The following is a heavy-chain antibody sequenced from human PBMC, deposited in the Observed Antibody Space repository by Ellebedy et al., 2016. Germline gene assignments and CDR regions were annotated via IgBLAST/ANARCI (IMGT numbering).Heavy chain of an antibody. D-gene: IGHD3-10*01. CDR3: AKEATKGPYHYYGSGY. J-gene: IGHJ4*02. V-gene: IGHV3-23*01. CDR2: ISGSGGST. CDR1: GFTFSSYA. Sequence: GESLKISCAASGFTFSSYAMSWVRQAPGKGLEWVSAISGSGGSTYYADSVKGRFTISRDNSKNTLYLQMNSLRAEDTAVYYCAKEATKGPYHYYGSGYWGQGTLVTVSS.